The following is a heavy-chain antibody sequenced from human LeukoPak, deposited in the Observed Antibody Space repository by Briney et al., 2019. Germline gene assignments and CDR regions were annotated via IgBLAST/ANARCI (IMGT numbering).Heavy chain of an antibody. V-gene: IGHV3-7*01. D-gene: IGHD2-8*01. CDR3: SRLHAYVIIDI. Sequence: AGGSLRLSCAASGFTFSSYSMNWVRQAPGEGLEWVANINQHGSEKYYVLYVKGRFSISRANAKNSLYLLTNSVTAKDTAVDYCSRLHAYVIIDIWGRETMVTVSS. CDR1: GFTFSSYS. J-gene: IGHJ3*02. CDR2: INQHGSEK.